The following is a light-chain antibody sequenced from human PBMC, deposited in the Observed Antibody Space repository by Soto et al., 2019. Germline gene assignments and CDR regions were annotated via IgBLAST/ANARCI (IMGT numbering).Light chain of an antibody. Sequence: ETVLTQSPATLSVSPGERVTLSCRASETVSTNLAWYQQRPGQAPRLLIYDVSTGATGIPPRFSGRRSGTEFTLTISSLQSEDFGVYYCQQYNSWPQTFGQGTKVEIK. CDR1: ETVSTN. V-gene: IGKV3-15*01. CDR3: QQYNSWPQT. CDR2: DVS. J-gene: IGKJ1*01.